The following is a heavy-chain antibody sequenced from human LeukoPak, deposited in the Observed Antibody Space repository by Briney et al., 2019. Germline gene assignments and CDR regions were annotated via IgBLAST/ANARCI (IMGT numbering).Heavy chain of an antibody. D-gene: IGHD1-26*01. J-gene: IGHJ3*02. CDR1: GGSISSNY. CDR3: ATIVRGGASFDI. V-gene: IGHV4-59*01. Sequence: SETLSLTCTVSGGSISSNYCSWIRQSPGKGLEWIAYMPYRGHSNSNPSLRSRVTTSVDTSKNQFSLRLNTVTAADTAVYYCATIVRGGASFDIWGRGTMVTVSS. CDR2: MPYRGHS.